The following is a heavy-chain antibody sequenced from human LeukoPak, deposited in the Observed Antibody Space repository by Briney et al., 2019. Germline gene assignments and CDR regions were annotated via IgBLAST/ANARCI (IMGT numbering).Heavy chain of an antibody. J-gene: IGHJ5*02. CDR2: VYPGDSDT. Sequence: GESLKISCKGSGYTFTSYWIAWVRQMPGKGLEWMGIVYPGDSDTRYSPSFQGQVTISADKSISTAYLHWSSLKASDTAMYYCARVLSGSSSFRSYWFDPWGQGTLVTVSS. CDR3: ARVLSGSSSFRSYWFDP. V-gene: IGHV5-51*01. CDR1: GYTFTSYW. D-gene: IGHD6-6*01.